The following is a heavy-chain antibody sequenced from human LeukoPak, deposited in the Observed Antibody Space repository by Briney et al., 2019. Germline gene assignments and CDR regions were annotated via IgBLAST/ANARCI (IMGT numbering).Heavy chain of an antibody. J-gene: IGHJ4*02. D-gene: IGHD1-26*01. Sequence: SETLSLTCTVSGGSLSSHYWTWIRQSPGKGVEWIGYIYYRGTTNYNPSLESRVTISVDTSKNQFSLDLISVTAADTAVYYCARLAPYYGVWASDYWGRGTLVTVSS. CDR1: GGSLSSHY. V-gene: IGHV4-59*08. CDR3: ARLAPYYGVWASDY. CDR2: IYYRGTT.